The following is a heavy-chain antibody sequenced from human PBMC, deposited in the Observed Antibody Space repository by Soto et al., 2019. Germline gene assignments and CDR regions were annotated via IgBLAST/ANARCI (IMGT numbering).Heavy chain of an antibody. CDR2: INPSGGST. CDR3: ALYYSRGYYHREVFDI. D-gene: IGHD3-22*01. CDR1: GYTFTSYY. Sequence: GASVKVSCKASGYTFTSYYMHWVRQAPGQGLEWMGIINPSGGSTSYAQKFQGRVTMTRDTSTSTVYMELSSLRSEDTAVYYCALYYSRGYYHREVFDIWGQGTMVTVSS. V-gene: IGHV1-46*01. J-gene: IGHJ3*02.